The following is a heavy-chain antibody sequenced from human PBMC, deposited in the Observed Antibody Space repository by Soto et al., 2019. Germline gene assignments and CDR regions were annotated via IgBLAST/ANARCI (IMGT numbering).Heavy chain of an antibody. CDR1: GFIFATTA. Sequence: GGSLRLSCEASGFIFATTAMGWVRQAPGKGLEWVSTISGSGVRTYYVDSVKGRFTISRGNSKNTLFLQMNSLRADDTAVYFCAAVMGSDYDYVWGSLSFDHWGQGALVTVSS. CDR3: AAVMGSDYDYVWGSLSFDH. CDR2: ISGSGVRT. D-gene: IGHD3-16*01. J-gene: IGHJ4*02. V-gene: IGHV3-23*01.